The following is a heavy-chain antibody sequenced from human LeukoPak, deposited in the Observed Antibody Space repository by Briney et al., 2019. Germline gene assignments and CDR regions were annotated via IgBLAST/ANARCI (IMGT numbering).Heavy chain of an antibody. CDR1: GGSISSGDYY. J-gene: IGHJ4*02. D-gene: IGHD3-10*01. Sequence: SETLSLTCTVSGGSISSGDYYWTWIRQPPGKGLEWIGYVYNSGSTYYNPSLKSRVTKSRDTPKNQFSLKLSSVTAADTAVYYCARGILLWSSYYFDYWGQGTLVTVSS. CDR2: VYNSGST. CDR3: ARGILLWSSYYFDY. V-gene: IGHV4-30-4*01.